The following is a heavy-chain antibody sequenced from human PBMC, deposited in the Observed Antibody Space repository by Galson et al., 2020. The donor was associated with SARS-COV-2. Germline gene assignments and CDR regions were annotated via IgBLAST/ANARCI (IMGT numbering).Heavy chain of an antibody. V-gene: IGHV3-7*01. CDR2: IKQDGSEK. D-gene: IGHD3-10*02. CDR3: ARDPNYYVMGGWFDP. Sequence: GESLKISCAASGFTFSSYWMSWVRQAPGKGLEWVANIKQDGSEKYYVDSVKGRFTISRDNAKNSLYLQMNSLRAEDTAVYYCARDPNYYVMGGWFDPWGQGTLVTVSS. CDR1: GFTFSSYW. J-gene: IGHJ5*02.